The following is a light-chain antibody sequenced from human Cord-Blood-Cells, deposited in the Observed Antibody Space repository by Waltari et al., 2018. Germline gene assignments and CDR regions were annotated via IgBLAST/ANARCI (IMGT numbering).Light chain of an antibody. CDR1: RSDVGSYNL. CDR3: CSYSCSSTWV. V-gene: IGLV2-23*01. Sequence: QSALTQPASVSGSPGQSITISCTGTRSDVGSYNLVSWYLQHPGKAPKLRIYDGSKRPSGVSNRFSGSKSGNTASLTISGLQAEDEADYYFCSYSCSSTWVFGGGTKLTVL. J-gene: IGLJ3*02. CDR2: DGS.